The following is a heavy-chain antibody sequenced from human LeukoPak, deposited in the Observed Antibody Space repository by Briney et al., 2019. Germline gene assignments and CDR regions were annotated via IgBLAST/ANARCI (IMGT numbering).Heavy chain of an antibody. CDR3: ARDLKGDGDFWSDYYNYYYYYGMDV. CDR2: ISYDGSNK. D-gene: IGHD3-3*01. V-gene: IGHV3-30-3*01. J-gene: IGHJ6*02. Sequence: GGSLRLSCAASGFTFSSYAMHWVRQAPGKGLEWVAVISYDGSNKYYADSVKGRFTISRDNSKNTLYLQMNSLRAEDTAVYYCARDLKGDGDFWSDYYNYYYYYGMDVWGQGTTVTVSS. CDR1: GFTFSSYA.